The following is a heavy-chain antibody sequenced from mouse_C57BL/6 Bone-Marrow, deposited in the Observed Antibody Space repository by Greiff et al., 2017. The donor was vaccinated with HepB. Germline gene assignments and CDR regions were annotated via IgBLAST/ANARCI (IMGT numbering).Heavy chain of an antibody. J-gene: IGHJ4*01. V-gene: IGHV3-6*01. CDR1: GYSITSGYY. Sequence: VQLQQSGPGLVKPSQSLSLTCSVTGYSITSGYYWNWIRQFPGNKLEWMGYISYDGSNNYNPSLKNRISITRDTSKNQFFLKLNSVTTEDTATYYCARDYYGPSDYWGQGTSVTVSS. CDR3: ARDYYGPSDY. D-gene: IGHD1-1*01. CDR2: ISYDGSN.